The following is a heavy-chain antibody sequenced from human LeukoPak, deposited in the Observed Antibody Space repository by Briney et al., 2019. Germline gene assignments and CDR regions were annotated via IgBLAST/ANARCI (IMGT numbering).Heavy chain of an antibody. CDR1: GGSISSGGYS. CDR2: IYHSGST. V-gene: IGHV4-30-2*01. J-gene: IGHJ4*02. D-gene: IGHD2-8*01. Sequence: SETLSLTCAVSGGSISSGGYSWSWIRQPPGKGLEWIGYIYHSGSTYYNPSLKSRVTISVDRSKNQFSLKLSSVTAADTAVYYCARGPPVNGVCSYFDYWGQGSLVTVSS. CDR3: ARGPPVNGVCSYFDY.